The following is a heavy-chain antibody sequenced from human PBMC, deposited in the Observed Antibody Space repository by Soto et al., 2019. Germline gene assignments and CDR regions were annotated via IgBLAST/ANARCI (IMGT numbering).Heavy chain of an antibody. D-gene: IGHD5-18*01. CDR2: ISSSGSTI. CDR1: GFTFSDYY. V-gene: IGHV3-11*01. Sequence: QVQLVESGGGLVKPGGSLRLSCAASGFTFSDYYMSWIRQAPGKGVEWVSYISSSGSTIYYADSVKGRFTVSRDNAKISLYLQMNSLRDEDTAVYYCAPNVDTAMESHYWGQGTLVTVCS. CDR3: APNVDTAMESHY. J-gene: IGHJ4*02.